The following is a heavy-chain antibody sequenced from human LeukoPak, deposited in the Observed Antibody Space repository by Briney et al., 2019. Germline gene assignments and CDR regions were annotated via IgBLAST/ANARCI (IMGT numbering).Heavy chain of an antibody. J-gene: IGHJ3*02. V-gene: IGHV4-61*01. D-gene: IGHD5-18*01. Sequence: SETLSLTCTVSGGSISSSSYYWSWIRQPPGKGLEWIGYIYYSGSTNYSPSLKSRVTISVDTSKNQFSLKLSSVTAADTAVYYCARSEYSYGADAFDIWGQGTMVTVSS. CDR1: GGSISSSSYY. CDR2: IYYSGST. CDR3: ARSEYSYGADAFDI.